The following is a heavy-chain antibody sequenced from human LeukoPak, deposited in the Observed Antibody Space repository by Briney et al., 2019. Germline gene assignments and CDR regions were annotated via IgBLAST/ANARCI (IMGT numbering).Heavy chain of an antibody. CDR2: IKQDGSEK. CDR1: GFTFSSYW. V-gene: IGHV3-7*01. CDR3: ARDRGSSWYFGAFDI. D-gene: IGHD6-13*01. Sequence: GGSLRLSCAASGFTFSSYWMSWVRQAPGKGLEWVANIKQDGSEKYYVDSVKGRFTISRDNAKSSLYLQMNSLRAEDTAVYYCARDRGSSWYFGAFDIWGQGTMVTVSS. J-gene: IGHJ3*02.